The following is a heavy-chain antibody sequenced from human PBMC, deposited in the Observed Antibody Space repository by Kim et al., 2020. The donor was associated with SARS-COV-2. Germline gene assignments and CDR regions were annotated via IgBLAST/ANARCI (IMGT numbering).Heavy chain of an antibody. D-gene: IGHD5-12*01. Sequence: GGSLRLSCAASGFTFSSYSMNWVRQAPGKGLEWVSYISSSSSTIYYADSVKGRFTISRDNAKNSLYLKMNSLRAEDTAVYYCARAGIYGGDHGMDVWGQG. V-gene: IGHV3-48*04. J-gene: IGHJ6*02. CDR1: GFTFSSYS. CDR3: ARAGIYGGDHGMDV. CDR2: ISSSSSTI.